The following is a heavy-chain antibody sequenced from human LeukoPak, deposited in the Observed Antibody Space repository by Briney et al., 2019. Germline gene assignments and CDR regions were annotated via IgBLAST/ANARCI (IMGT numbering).Heavy chain of an antibody. Sequence: GGSLRLSCVGYGFTFGNYWMAWVRQAPGKGLEWVANIKEDGSEKYYLDSVEGRFTISRDNAKSSVYLQMNSLRAEDTAVYYCAGRIFDIWGQGTTVTVSS. CDR3: AGRIFDI. CDR2: IKEDGSEK. J-gene: IGHJ3*02. V-gene: IGHV3-7*01. CDR1: GFTFGNYW.